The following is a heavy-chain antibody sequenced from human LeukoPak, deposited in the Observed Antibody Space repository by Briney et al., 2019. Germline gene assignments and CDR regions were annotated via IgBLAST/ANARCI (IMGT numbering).Heavy chain of an antibody. CDR2: ISSSSSYI. V-gene: IGHV3-21*01. J-gene: IGHJ4*02. Sequence: GGSLRLSCAASGFTFSSYSMNWVRQAPGKGLEWVSSISSSSSYIYYADSVKGRFTISRDNAKNSLYLQMNSLRAEDTAVYCCASPYCSGGSCYYFDYWGQGTLVTVSS. CDR3: ASPYCSGGSCYYFDY. CDR1: GFTFSSYS. D-gene: IGHD2-15*01.